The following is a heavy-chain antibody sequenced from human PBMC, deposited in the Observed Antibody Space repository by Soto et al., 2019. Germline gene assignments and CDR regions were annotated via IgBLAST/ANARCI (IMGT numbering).Heavy chain of an antibody. CDR2: IYYSGST. V-gene: IGHV4-31*03. CDR3: ASTKHGDYRTYYFDY. J-gene: IGHJ4*02. Sequence: SQIHSLTYTVSEGSLRSGGYYWSWIQQHPGKGLEWIGYIYYSGSTYYNPSLKSRVTISVDTSKNQFSLKLSSVTAADTAVYYCASTKHGDYRTYYFDYWGQGTLVTVSS. D-gene: IGHD4-17*01. CDR1: EGSLRSGGYY.